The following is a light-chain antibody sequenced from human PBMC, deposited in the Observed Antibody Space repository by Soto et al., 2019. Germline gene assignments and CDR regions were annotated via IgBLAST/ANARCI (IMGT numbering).Light chain of an antibody. V-gene: IGLV2-14*01. CDR2: DVS. Sequence: QSALTQPASVSGSPGQSITISCTGTSSDVGGYNYVSWYQQHPGKAPKLMIYDVSNRPSGVSNRFSGSKSGNTASLTISGLQAEDEAEYYCSSYTNSSTPVVFGGGTKLTVL. J-gene: IGLJ2*01. CDR3: SSYTNSSTPVV. CDR1: SSDVGGYNY.